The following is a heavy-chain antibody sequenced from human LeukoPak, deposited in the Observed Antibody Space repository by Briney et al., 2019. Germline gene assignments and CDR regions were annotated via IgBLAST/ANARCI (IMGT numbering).Heavy chain of an antibody. CDR3: ARATVVVAATGIAYYYGTDV. CDR1: GGSISSSSYY. Sequence: SETLSLTCTVSGGSISSSSYYCGWIRQPPGKGLEWIGSIYYSGSTYYNPSLKSRVTISVDTSKNQFSLKLSSVTAADTAVYYCARATVVVAATGIAYYYGTDVWGQGTTVTVSS. D-gene: IGHD2-15*01. J-gene: IGHJ6*02. V-gene: IGHV4-39*01. CDR2: IYYSGST.